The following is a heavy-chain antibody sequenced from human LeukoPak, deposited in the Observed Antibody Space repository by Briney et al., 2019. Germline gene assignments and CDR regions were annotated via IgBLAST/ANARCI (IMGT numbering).Heavy chain of an antibody. V-gene: IGHV4-34*01. J-gene: IGHJ6*02. CDR2: INHSGST. CDR3: ARERWSDTYGMDV. Sequence: PSETLSLTCAVYGGSFSGYYWSWIRQPPGKGLEWIGEINHSGSTNYNPSLKSRVTISVDTSKNQFSLKLSSVTAADTAVYYCARERWSDTYGMDVWGQGTTVTVSS. CDR1: GGSFSGYY. D-gene: IGHD1-1*01.